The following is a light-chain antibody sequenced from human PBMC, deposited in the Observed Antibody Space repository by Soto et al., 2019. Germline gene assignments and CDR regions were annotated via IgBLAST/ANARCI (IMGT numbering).Light chain of an antibody. CDR3: QKYNNWPWT. CDR1: QGISDT. Sequence: EIVMTQSPATLSVSPGGRATLSCRASQGISDTLAWYQQKPGQAPRLLIYSASRGATGFPARFSGSGSGTDFTLTISSLQSEDFAVYYCQKYNNWPWTCGQGTKGDIK. V-gene: IGKV3-15*01. J-gene: IGKJ1*01. CDR2: SAS.